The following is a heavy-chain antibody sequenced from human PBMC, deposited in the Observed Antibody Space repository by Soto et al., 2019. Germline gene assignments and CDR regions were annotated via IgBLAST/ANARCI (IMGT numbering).Heavy chain of an antibody. J-gene: IGHJ4*02. D-gene: IGHD3-16*01. CDR1: GYTFTNYG. CDR2: ISPYNGNT. V-gene: IGHV1-18*01. Sequence: ASVKVSCKASGYTFTNYGITWVRQAPGQGLEWMGWISPYNGNTNYAQKFQGRVTLTTDTSTNTAYMELRSLRSDDTAMYYCARVDSYYDSSITVGYFDYWAQGTLVTVSS. CDR3: ARVDSYYDSSITVGYFDY.